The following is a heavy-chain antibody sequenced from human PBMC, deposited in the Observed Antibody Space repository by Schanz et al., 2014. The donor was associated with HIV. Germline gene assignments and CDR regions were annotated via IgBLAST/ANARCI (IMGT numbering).Heavy chain of an antibody. CDR2: ITWNSITI. CDR3: AKGTFLAADGHDAFDT. V-gene: IGHV3-9*01. D-gene: IGHD6-13*01. Sequence: EVQLGESGGGLVQPGRSLRLSCAASGFTFDDYAMHWVQQVPGKGLEWVSGITWNSITIDYADSVKGRFTISRDNAKNSLYLQINSLRPEDTALYYCAKGTFLAADGHDAFDTWGQGTMVTVSS. J-gene: IGHJ3*02. CDR1: GFTFDDYA.